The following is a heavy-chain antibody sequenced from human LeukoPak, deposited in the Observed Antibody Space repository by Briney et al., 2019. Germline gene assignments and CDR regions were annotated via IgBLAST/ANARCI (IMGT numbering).Heavy chain of an antibody. Sequence: SETLSLTCTVSGGSISSYYWSWIRQPAGKGLEWIGRIYTSGSTNYNPSLKSRVTMSVDTSKNQFSLKLSSVTAADTAVYYCARDGNCSSTSCYFDFYYYYMDVWGKGTTVTVSS. J-gene: IGHJ6*03. CDR2: IYTSGST. D-gene: IGHD2-2*01. CDR3: ARDGNCSSTSCYFDFYYYYMDV. CDR1: GGSISSYY. V-gene: IGHV4-4*07.